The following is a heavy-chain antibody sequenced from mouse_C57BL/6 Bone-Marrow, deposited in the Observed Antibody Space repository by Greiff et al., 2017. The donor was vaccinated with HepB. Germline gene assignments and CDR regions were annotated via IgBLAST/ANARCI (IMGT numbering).Heavy chain of an antibody. CDR2: IYPRSGNT. CDR1: GYTFTSYG. D-gene: IGHD3-2*02. J-gene: IGHJ4*01. CDR3: ARKDSSGFYAMDY. Sequence: SGAELARPGASVKLSCKASGYTFTSYGISWVKQRTGQGLEWIGEIYPRSGNTYYNEKFKGKATLTADKSSSTAYMELRSLTSEDSAVYFCARKDSSGFYAMDYWGQGTSVTVSS. V-gene: IGHV1-81*01.